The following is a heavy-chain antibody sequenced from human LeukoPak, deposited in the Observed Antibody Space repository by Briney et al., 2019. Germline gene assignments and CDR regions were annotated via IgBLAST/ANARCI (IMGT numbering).Heavy chain of an antibody. CDR2: IKQDGSEK. V-gene: IGHV3-7*01. CDR3: ARYSSSDPTHDY. CDR1: GFTFSNYW. Sequence: LGGSLRLSCAASGFTFSNYWMTGVRQAPGKGLEWVAKIKQDGSEKYYVDAVKGRFTISRDNAKNSLYLQMNSLRAEDTAVYYCARYSSSDPTHDYWGEGTLVTVS. D-gene: IGHD6-6*01. J-gene: IGHJ4*02.